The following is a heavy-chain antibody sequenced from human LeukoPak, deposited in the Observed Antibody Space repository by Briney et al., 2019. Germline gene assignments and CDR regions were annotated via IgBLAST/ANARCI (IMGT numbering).Heavy chain of an antibody. V-gene: IGHV3-48*04. D-gene: IGHD6-13*01. J-gene: IGHJ3*02. CDR2: ISSSGSTI. CDR1: GFTFSSYS. CDR3: ARPSIAAAGNDAFDI. Sequence: GGSLRLSCAASGFTFSSYSMSWIRQAPGKGLEWVSYISSSGSTIYYADSVKGRFTISRDNAKNSLYLQMNSLRAEDTAVYYCARPSIAAAGNDAFDIWGQGTMVTVSS.